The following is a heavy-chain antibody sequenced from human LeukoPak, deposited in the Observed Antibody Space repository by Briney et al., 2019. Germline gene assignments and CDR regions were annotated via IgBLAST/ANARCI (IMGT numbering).Heavy chain of an antibody. J-gene: IGHJ5*02. V-gene: IGHV1-46*01. Sequence: ASVKVSCTASGYTFTSYYMHWVRQAPGQGLEWMGIINPSGGSTSYAQKFQGRVTMSRDTSTSTVYMELSSLRSEDTAVYYCARGIFGQYCSGGSCYRSWFDPWGQGTLVTVSS. CDR1: GYTFTSYY. CDR2: INPSGGST. D-gene: IGHD2-15*01. CDR3: ARGIFGQYCSGGSCYRSWFDP.